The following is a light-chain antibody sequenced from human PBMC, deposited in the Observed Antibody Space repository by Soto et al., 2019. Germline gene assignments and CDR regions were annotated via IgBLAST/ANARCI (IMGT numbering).Light chain of an antibody. Sequence: DIQMTQSPSTLSASIGDRVTITCRAIQSISSWLAWYQQRPGKAPKLLIYGASSLESGVPSRFSGSGSGTEFTLTISSLQPDDFATYYCQQYNSYPRTFGQGTKVEIK. CDR1: QSISSW. CDR3: QQYNSYPRT. J-gene: IGKJ1*01. V-gene: IGKV1-5*01. CDR2: GAS.